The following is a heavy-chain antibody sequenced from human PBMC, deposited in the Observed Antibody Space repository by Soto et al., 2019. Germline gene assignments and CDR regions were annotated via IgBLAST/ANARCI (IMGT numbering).Heavy chain of an antibody. CDR3: AREAHYGSGSYMPIDY. J-gene: IGHJ4*02. Sequence: PSETLSLTCAVDCGSFSGYYWIWIRQPPGKGLEWIGEINHSGSTNYNPSLKSRVTISVDTSKNQFSLKLSSVTAADTAVYYCAREAHYGSGSYMPIDYWGQGTPVTVSS. CDR2: INHSGST. CDR1: CGSFSGYY. D-gene: IGHD3-10*01. V-gene: IGHV4-34*01.